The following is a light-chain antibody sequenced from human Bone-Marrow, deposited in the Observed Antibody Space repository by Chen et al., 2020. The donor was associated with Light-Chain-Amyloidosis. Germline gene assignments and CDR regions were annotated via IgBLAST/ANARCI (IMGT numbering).Light chain of an antibody. CDR2: DDS. V-gene: IGLV3-21*03. CDR1: NVGSKS. J-gene: IGLJ2*01. CDR3: QVWETSSDHVI. Sequence: SYVLTQPPSVSVAPGKPARIICGGNNVGSKSVHGYQQKPGQAPVLVVYDDSDRPSGIPERFSGSNSGNTATLTISRVEVGDEADYYCQVWETSSDHVIFGGGTKLTVL.